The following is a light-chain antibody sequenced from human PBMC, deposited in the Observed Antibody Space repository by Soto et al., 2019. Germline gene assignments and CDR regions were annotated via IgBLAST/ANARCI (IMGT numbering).Light chain of an antibody. CDR1: QSIGSW. CDR2: DVS. CDR3: QQYNSYSWT. Sequence: GDRVTITCRASQSIGSWLAWYQHKPGRAPKLLIYDVSSLESGVPSRFSGSGSGTEFTLTISSLQPDDFATYYCQQYNSYSWTFGQGTKVEIK. J-gene: IGKJ1*01. V-gene: IGKV1-5*01.